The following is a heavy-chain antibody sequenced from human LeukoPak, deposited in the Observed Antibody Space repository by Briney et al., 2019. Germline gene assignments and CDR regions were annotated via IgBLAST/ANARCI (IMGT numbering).Heavy chain of an antibody. CDR1: GGSISSNNYY. J-gene: IGHJ4*02. CDR3: ASRYYDYLWGSYREDY. D-gene: IGHD3-16*02. CDR2: IYYSGTT. V-gene: IGHV4-39*01. Sequence: SETLSLTCTVSGGSISSNNYYWGWIRQPPGMGLEWIGSIYYSGTTYYNPSLKSRVTISVDTSKNQFSLKLSSVTAADTAAYYCASRYYDYLWGSYREDYWGQGTLVTVSS.